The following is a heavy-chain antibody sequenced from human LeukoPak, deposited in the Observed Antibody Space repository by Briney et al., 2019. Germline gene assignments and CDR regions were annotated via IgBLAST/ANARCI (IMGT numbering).Heavy chain of an antibody. V-gene: IGHV4-4*07. CDR2: IYTSGST. CDR3: ARGASSSWGGQNRFDP. Sequence: PSETLPLTCTVSGGSISSYYWSWIRQPAGKGLEWIGRIYTSGSTNYNPSLNSRVTISVDKSKNQFSLKLSSVTAADTAVYYCARGASSSWGGQNRFDPWGQGTLVTVSS. D-gene: IGHD6-13*01. J-gene: IGHJ5*02. CDR1: GGSISSYY.